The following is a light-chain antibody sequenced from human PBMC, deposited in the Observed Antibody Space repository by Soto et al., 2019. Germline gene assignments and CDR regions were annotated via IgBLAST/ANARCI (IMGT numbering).Light chain of an antibody. CDR2: EDT. CDR3: YSTDSSGDHWV. Sequence: SYELTQPPSVSVYPGQTARITCSGDALPEKFAYWYQQKSGQAPVLVIDEDTKRPSGIPERFSGSSSGTMATLTITGAQVDDDADYYCYSTDSSGDHWVFGGGTKLTVL. CDR1: ALPEKF. J-gene: IGLJ3*02. V-gene: IGLV3-10*01.